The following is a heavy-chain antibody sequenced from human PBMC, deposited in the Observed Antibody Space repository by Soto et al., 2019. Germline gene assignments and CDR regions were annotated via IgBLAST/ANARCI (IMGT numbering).Heavy chain of an antibody. CDR3: ARDGHTLLERRDFDY. J-gene: IGHJ4*02. D-gene: IGHD1-1*01. Sequence: QVQLVQSGAEVKKPGASVKVSCKASGYTFTSYAMHWVRQAPGQRLEWMGWINAGNGNTNYAQKLQGRVTMTTDTSTSTAYMELRSLRSDDTAVYYCARDGHTLLERRDFDYWGQGTLVTVSS. CDR2: INAGNGNT. CDR1: GYTFTSYA. V-gene: IGHV1-3*01.